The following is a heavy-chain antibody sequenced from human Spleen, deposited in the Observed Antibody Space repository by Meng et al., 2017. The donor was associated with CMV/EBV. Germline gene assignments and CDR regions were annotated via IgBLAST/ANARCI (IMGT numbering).Heavy chain of an antibody. Sequence: SETLSLTCTVSGDSITTYYWSWIRQPPGKGLQWIGYIYYNGGTNYNPSLKSRVTISLDTSKNQFSLKLISVTAADTAVYYCASLYFDFWSVGDYYYYGMDVWGQGTTVTVSS. V-gene: IGHV4-59*12. CDR1: GDSITTYY. CDR3: ASLYFDFWSVGDYYYYGMDV. J-gene: IGHJ6*02. CDR2: IYYNGGT. D-gene: IGHD3-3*01.